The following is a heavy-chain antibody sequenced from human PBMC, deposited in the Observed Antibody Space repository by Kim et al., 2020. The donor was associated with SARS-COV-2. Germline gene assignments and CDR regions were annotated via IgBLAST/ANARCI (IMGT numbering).Heavy chain of an antibody. CDR2: ISGNGVNK. J-gene: IGHJ6*02. Sequence: GGSLRLSCVASGFTFDTYAMSWVRQAPGKGLEWVSVISGNGVNKFYADSVRGRLTVSRDNSKNTLYLQMNSLRDEDTALYYCAKVVVMDGYNYYYYYGMDVWGQGTPVTVSS. V-gene: IGHV3-23*01. CDR3: AKVVVMDGYNYYYYYGMDV. D-gene: IGHD3-22*01. CDR1: GFTFDTYA.